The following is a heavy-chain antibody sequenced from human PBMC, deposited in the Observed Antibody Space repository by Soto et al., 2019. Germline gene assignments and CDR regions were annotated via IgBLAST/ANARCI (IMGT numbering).Heavy chain of an antibody. CDR3: ARELVPYYYYGMDV. V-gene: IGHV4-30-4*01. D-gene: IGHD3-10*02. CDR1: GGSISSGDYY. J-gene: IGHJ6*02. CDR2: IYYSGST. Sequence: SETLSLTCTVSGGSISSGDYYWSWIRQPPGKGLEWIGYIYYSGSTYYNPSLKSRVTISVDTSKNQFSLKLSSVTAADTAVYYCARELVPYYYYGMDVWRQGTTVTVSS.